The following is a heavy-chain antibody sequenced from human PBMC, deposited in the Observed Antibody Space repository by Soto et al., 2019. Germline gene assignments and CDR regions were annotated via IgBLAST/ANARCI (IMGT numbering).Heavy chain of an antibody. V-gene: IGHV4-4*07. CDR3: ARAPYCGGDCYFDY. CDR1: GASITSYY. J-gene: IGHJ4*02. CDR2: IYSSGTT. Sequence: SESLSLTGTVSGASITSYYWSWIRQPAGQGLEWIGRIYSSGTTNYNPSLNSRVTMSVDTSKNQFSMKLSSVTAADTAVYYCARAPYCGGDCYFDYWGQGTLVTVSS. D-gene: IGHD2-21*02.